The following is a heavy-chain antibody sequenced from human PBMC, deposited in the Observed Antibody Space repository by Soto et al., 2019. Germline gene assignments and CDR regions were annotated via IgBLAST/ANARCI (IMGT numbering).Heavy chain of an antibody. CDR2: ISGYNGNT. CDR3: ATGRVEYFQH. V-gene: IGHV1-18*01. J-gene: IGHJ1*01. Sequence: GASVKVSCKASGYTLISYAISWVRQAPGQGLEWMGWISGYNGNTNYAQKFQGRVTMTTDTSTDTAYMELSSLRSEDTAVYYCATGRVEYFQHWGQGTLVTVSS. CDR1: GYTLISYA.